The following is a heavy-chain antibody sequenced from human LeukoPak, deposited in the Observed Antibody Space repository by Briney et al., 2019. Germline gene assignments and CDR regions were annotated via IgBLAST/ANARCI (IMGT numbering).Heavy chain of an antibody. CDR2: INPNSGGT. CDR1: GYTFTGYY. Sequence: ASVKVSCKASGYTFTGYYMHWVRQAPGQGLEWMGRINPNSGGTNYAQKFQGRVTMTRDASISTAYMELSRLRSDDTAVYYCASGYYDSSGYWSWGQGTLVTVSS. D-gene: IGHD3-22*01. J-gene: IGHJ4*02. V-gene: IGHV1-2*06. CDR3: ASGYYDSSGYWS.